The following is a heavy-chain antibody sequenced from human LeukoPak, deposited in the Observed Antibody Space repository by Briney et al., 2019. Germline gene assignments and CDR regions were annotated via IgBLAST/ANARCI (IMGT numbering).Heavy chain of an antibody. CDR1: GYTFTSYG. CDR2: IAVYNGDT. J-gene: IGHJ4*02. D-gene: IGHD6-19*01. Sequence: EASVKVSCKASGYTFTSYGISWVRQAPGQGPEWMGWIAVYNGDTKFLQKFQGRVTLTTDASTNTAYMELRSLTSDDTAVYYCARQAGYSTGWYGGYYFDHWGQGTPITVSA. CDR3: ARQAGYSTGWYGGYYFDH. V-gene: IGHV1-18*01.